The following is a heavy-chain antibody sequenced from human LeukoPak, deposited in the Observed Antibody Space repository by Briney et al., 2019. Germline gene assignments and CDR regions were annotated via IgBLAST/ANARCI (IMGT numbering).Heavy chain of an antibody. CDR2: IYHSGST. CDR3: ARGYGMDV. Sequence: KGLEWIGYIYHSGSTYYNPSLKSRVTISVDRSKNQFSLKLSSVTAADTAVYYCARGYGMDVWGQGTTVTVSS. V-gene: IGHV4-30-2*01. J-gene: IGHJ6*02.